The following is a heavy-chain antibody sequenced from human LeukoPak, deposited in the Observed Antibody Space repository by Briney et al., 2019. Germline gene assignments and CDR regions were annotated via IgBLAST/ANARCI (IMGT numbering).Heavy chain of an antibody. V-gene: IGHV3-7*01. J-gene: IGHJ4*02. Sequence: GGSLRLSCAASGFTFSDYWMSWVRQAPGKGLEWVADIKQNGSDKKYVDSVKGRFTISRDNAKKSLYLQMDSLRAEDTAVYYCARSLWPADYWGQGTLVTVSS. CDR1: GFTFSDYW. CDR3: ARSLWPADY. D-gene: IGHD3-10*01. CDR2: IKQNGSDK.